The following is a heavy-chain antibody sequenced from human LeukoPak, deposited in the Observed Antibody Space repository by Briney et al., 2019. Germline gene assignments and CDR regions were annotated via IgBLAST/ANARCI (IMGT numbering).Heavy chain of an antibody. CDR2: IYTSGST. Sequence: PSETLSLTCTVSGGSISSYYWSWIRQPAGKGLEWIGRIYTSGSTNYNPSLKSRVTISVDTSKNQFSLKLSSVTAADTAVYYCARVGTNQYYYDSSGYYSEYFQHWGQGTLVTVSS. CDR3: ARVGTNQYYYDSSGYYSEYFQH. CDR1: GGSISSYY. V-gene: IGHV4-4*07. J-gene: IGHJ1*01. D-gene: IGHD3-22*01.